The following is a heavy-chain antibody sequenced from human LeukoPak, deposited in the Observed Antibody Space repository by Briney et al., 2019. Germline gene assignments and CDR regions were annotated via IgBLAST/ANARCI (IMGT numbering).Heavy chain of an antibody. Sequence: SGTLSLTCAVSGDSISSSHWWSWVRQPPGKGLEWIGEIYHTGITTYNPSLKSRATISIDKSKNQFSLNLSSVTAADTAVYYCASCVVVAASWAFDIWGQGTTVTVSS. CDR2: IYHTGIT. J-gene: IGHJ3*02. CDR3: ASCVVVAASWAFDI. D-gene: IGHD2-15*01. CDR1: GDSISSSHW. V-gene: IGHV4-4*02.